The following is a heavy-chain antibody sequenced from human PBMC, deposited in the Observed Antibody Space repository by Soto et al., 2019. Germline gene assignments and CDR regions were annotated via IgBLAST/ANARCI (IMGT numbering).Heavy chain of an antibody. CDR1: GITLSNYV. D-gene: IGHD5-18*01. CDR3: AKVPASSLTASRPFDQ. CDR2: ISGSGGST. V-gene: IGHV3-23*01. J-gene: IGHJ4*02. Sequence: EVQLLESGGGLVPPGGFLTLSCAASGITLSNYVMSWVRQAPGKGLEWVSAISGSGGSTYYAGSVKGRFTIARDNSKNTVFLEMNSLRAEDTAVYYCAKVPASSLTASRPFDQWGQGTLVTVSS.